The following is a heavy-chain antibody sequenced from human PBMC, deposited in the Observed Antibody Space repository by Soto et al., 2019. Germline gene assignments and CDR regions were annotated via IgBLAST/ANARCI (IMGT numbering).Heavy chain of an antibody. D-gene: IGHD6-13*01. CDR1: GFTFSNAW. CDR3: TPTGYSSNWYGGYY. J-gene: IGHJ4*02. Sequence: EVQLVESGGGLVKPGGSLRLSCAASGFTFSNAWMSWVRQAPGKGLEWVGRIKSKTDRRTTDYAAPVKGRFTISRDDSKNTLYLQMNSLKTEDTAVYYCTPTGYSSNWYGGYYWGQGTLVTVSS. V-gene: IGHV3-15*01. CDR2: IKSKTDRRTT.